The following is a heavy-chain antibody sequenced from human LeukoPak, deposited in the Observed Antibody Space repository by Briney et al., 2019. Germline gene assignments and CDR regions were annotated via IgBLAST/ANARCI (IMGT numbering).Heavy chain of an antibody. J-gene: IGHJ4*02. D-gene: IGHD4-17*01. CDR3: ASPHDYGDRFDY. Sequence: PGGSLRLSCAASGFTFSSYWMGWVRQAPGKGLEWVANIKQDGSEKYYVDSVKGRFTISRDNAKNSLYLQMNSLRAEDTAVYYCASPHDYGDRFDYWGQGTLVTVSS. CDR1: GFTFSSYW. CDR2: IKQDGSEK. V-gene: IGHV3-7*01.